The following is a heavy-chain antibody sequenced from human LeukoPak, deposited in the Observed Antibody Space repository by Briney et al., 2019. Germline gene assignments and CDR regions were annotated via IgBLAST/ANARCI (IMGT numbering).Heavy chain of an antibody. J-gene: IGHJ6*03. CDR1: GYTFISCG. Sequence: AAVKVSCKASGYTFISCGIRWVRQPPGQGLEWMGWISDYNGNTNYEQKLQDKVIMNIDTSTSTDYMELRSLRSDDTAVYYYARGAERDYDFWSGYYWDYYYYYYMDVWGKGTTVTVS. CDR2: ISDYNGNT. V-gene: IGHV1-18*01. D-gene: IGHD3-3*01. CDR3: ARGAERDYDFWSGYYWDYYYYYYMDV.